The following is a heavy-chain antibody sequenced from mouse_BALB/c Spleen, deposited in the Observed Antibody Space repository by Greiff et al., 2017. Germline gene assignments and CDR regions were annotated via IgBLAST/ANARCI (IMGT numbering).Heavy chain of an antibody. J-gene: IGHJ3*01. CDR3: ARDWEGYDGPSWFAY. V-gene: IGHV3-6*02. Sequence: EVKLQESGPGLVKPSQSLSLTCSVTGYSITSGYYWNWIRQFPGNKLEWMGYISYDGSNNYNPSLKNRISITRDTSKNQFFLKLNSVTTEDTATYYCARDWEGYDGPSWFAYWGQGTLVTVSA. D-gene: IGHD2-2*01. CDR1: GYSITSGYY. CDR2: ISYDGSN.